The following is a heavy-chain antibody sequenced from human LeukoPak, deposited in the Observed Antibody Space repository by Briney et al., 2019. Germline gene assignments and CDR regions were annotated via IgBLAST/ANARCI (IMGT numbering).Heavy chain of an antibody. V-gene: IGHV4-38-2*02. CDR2: VYQSGKT. D-gene: IGHD5-12*01. J-gene: IGHJ4*02. CDR1: GYSISTGRY. CDR3: AREGGGGGHAADS. Sequence: PSETLSLTCAVSGYSISTGRYWGWIRQPPGKGLEWIGSVYQSGKTYHSPSLKGRVTLSIDTSKNQFSLKLSDVTAADAPVYYCAREGGGGGHAADSWGQGMMVIVSS.